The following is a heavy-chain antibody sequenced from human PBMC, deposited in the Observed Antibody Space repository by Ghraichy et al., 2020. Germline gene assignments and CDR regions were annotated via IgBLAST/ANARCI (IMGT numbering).Heavy chain of an antibody. CDR3: ATLHYDSSGYLDAFDI. D-gene: IGHD3-22*01. J-gene: IGHJ3*02. CDR1: GFTFSSYE. V-gene: IGHV3-48*03. CDR2: ISSSGSTI. Sequence: GGSLRLSCAASGFTFSSYEMNWVRQAPGKGLEWVSYISSSGSTIYYADSVKGRFTISRDNAKNSLYLQMNSLRAEDTAVYYCATLHYDSSGYLDAFDIWGQGTMVTVSS.